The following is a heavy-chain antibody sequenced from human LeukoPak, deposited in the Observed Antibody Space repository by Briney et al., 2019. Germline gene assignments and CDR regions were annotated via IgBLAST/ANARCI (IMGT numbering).Heavy chain of an antibody. CDR3: ARSSYGYESLWKYYYYMDV. CDR2: IMPMFGTA. J-gene: IGHJ6*03. Sequence: ASVKVSCKASGGTFSSYAISWVRQAPGQGLEWMGGIMPMFGTADYGQKSQGRVTITTDESTSTAYMELSSLRAEDTAVYYCARSSYGYESLWKYYYYMDVWGKGTTVTVSS. V-gene: IGHV1-69*05. D-gene: IGHD5-18*01. CDR1: GGTFSSYA.